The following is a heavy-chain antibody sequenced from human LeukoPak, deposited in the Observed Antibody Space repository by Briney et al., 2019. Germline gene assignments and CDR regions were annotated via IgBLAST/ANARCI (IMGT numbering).Heavy chain of an antibody. V-gene: IGHV5-51*01. J-gene: IGHJ4*02. CDR3: ARQEGSGIYYFDT. CDR1: GYSFTYYW. D-gene: IGHD3-10*01. Sequence: GESLKISCKGSGYSFTYYWIGWVRQMPGKGLEWMGVIYPGDSDTRYSPSFQGQVTVSVDKSINTAYLQWSSLKASDTAMYYCARQEGSGIYYFDTWGQGTLVTVSS. CDR2: IYPGDSDT.